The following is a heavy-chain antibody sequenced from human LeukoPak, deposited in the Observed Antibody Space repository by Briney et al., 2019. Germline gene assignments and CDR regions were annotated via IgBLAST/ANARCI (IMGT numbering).Heavy chain of an antibody. D-gene: IGHD6-13*01. V-gene: IGHV3-48*03. CDR3: VPPAAGLHRTISTEYLQD. Sequence: GGSLRLSCVAAGLSFSSYDMYWVRQAPGKGLEWVAYISTSGSSIDYADSVKGRFTISRDNGKSSVFLQMNSLRVEDTADYCVPPAAGLHRTISTEYLQDWGQGTLATVSS. J-gene: IGHJ1*01. CDR1: GLSFSSYD. CDR2: ISTSGSSI.